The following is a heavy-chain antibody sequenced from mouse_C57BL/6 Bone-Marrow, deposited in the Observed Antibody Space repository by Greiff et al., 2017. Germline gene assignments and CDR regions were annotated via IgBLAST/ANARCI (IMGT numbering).Heavy chain of an antibody. J-gene: IGHJ2*01. Sequence: EVKVEESGPELVKPGASVKISCKASGYSFTGYYMNWVKQSPEKSLEWIGEINPSTGGTTYNQKFKAKATLTVDKSSSTAYMQRKSLTSEDSAVYYCARGGLRPFDYWGQGTTLTVSS. CDR1: GYSFTGYY. V-gene: IGHV1-42*01. CDR3: ARGGLRPFDY. D-gene: IGHD3-2*02. CDR2: INPSTGGT.